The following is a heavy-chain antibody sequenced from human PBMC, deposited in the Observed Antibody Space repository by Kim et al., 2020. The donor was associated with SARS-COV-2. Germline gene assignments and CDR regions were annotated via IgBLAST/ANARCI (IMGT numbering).Heavy chain of an antibody. Sequence: ASVKVSCKASGYTFTGYYMHWVRQAPGQGLEWMGRINPNSGGTNYAQKFQGRVTMTRDTSISTAYMELSRLRSDDTVVYYCARSRVWGIGAYGMDVWGQGTTVTVSS. CDR3: ARSRVWGIGAYGMDV. V-gene: IGHV1-2*05. CDR1: GYTFTGYY. D-gene: IGHD7-27*01. J-gene: IGHJ6*02. CDR2: INPNSGGT.